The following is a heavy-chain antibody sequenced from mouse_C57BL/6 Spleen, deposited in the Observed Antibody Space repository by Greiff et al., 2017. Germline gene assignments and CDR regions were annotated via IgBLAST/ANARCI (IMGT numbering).Heavy chain of an antibody. CDR2: ISYGGSYT. CDR1: GFTFSSYA. V-gene: IGHV5-4*01. Sequence: EVMLVESGGGLVKPGGSLKLSCAASGFTFSSYAMSWVRQTPEKRLEWVATISYGGSYTYYPENVKGRFTISRDNAKNNLYLQMSHLKSENTAMYYCAREDMGYYGSPYWYFDVWGTGTTVTVSS. D-gene: IGHD1-1*01. CDR3: AREDMGYYGSPYWYFDV. J-gene: IGHJ1*03.